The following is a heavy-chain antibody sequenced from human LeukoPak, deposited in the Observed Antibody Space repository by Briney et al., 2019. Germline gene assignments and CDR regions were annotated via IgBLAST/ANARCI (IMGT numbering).Heavy chain of an antibody. D-gene: IGHD1-1*01. CDR3: ARETSTREREGYYYYYYYMDV. V-gene: IGHV4-59*01. J-gene: IGHJ6*03. CDR2: IYYSGST. Sequence: SETLSLTCTVSGGSISSYYWSWIRQPPGKGLEWTGYIYYSGSTNYNPSLKSRVTISVDASKNQFSLKLSSVTAADTAVYYCARETSTREREGYYYYYYYMDVWGKGTTVTVSS. CDR1: GGSISSYY.